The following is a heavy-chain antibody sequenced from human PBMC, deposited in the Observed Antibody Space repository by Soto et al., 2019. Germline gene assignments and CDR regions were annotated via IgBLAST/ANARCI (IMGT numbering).Heavy chain of an antibody. V-gene: IGHV1-69*06. CDR2: IIPIFGTT. Sequence: SVKVSCKDTGGTFRGYASSWVRQAPGQGLEWMGVIIPIFGTTNYAQKFQGRVTITADKSTSTAYMELSSLRSEDTAVYYCAKAREGSSSLYYYYGMDVWGQGTTVTVSS. D-gene: IGHD6-6*01. CDR3: AKAREGSSSLYYYYGMDV. CDR1: GGTFRGYA. J-gene: IGHJ6*02.